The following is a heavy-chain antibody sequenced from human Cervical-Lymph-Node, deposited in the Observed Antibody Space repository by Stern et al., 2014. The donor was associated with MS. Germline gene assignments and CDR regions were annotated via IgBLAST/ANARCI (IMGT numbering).Heavy chain of an antibody. CDR1: GFSLSTHGVG. CDR2: IYWDDDK. CDR3: ALIVRGVLKN. Sequence: QITLKESGPTLVRPTQTLTLTCTFSGFSLSTHGVGVGWIRQPPGKALEWLALIYWDDDKRYSPSLRSRLTITKDTSKSQVVLTMSNMDPVDTGTHYCALIVRGVLKNWGQGTLVTVSS. V-gene: IGHV2-5*02. D-gene: IGHD3-10*01. J-gene: IGHJ4*02.